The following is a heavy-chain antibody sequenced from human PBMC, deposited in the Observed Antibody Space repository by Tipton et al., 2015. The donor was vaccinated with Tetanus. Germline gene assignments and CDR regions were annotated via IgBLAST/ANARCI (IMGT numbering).Heavy chain of an antibody. CDR2: IFYAGST. D-gene: IGHD3-9*01. V-gene: IGHV4-59*01. CDR1: GVSISSYY. CDR3: ARATEHDIMTGYDN. Sequence: LRLSCTVSGVSISSYYWSWIRQSPGKGLEWIGYIFYAGSTNSNPSLKSRVTISVDKAKNQFSLKSTSVTAADTAVYYCARATEHDIMTGYDNWGPGTQVTVSS. J-gene: IGHJ4*02.